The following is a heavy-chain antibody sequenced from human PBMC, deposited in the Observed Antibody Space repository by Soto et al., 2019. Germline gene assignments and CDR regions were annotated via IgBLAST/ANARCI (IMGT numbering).Heavy chain of an antibody. Sequence: QVQLVQSGAEVKKPGSSLKVSCETSGGTSTIYTITWVRQAPGQGLQWMGRIVPTLRLTNYAQDFQGRLTLTADTSTSTAHMELSSLTSEDTAVYYCATAKYGAGRVGVDTWGQGTLVTVSS. V-gene: IGHV1-69*02. J-gene: IGHJ5*02. CDR2: IVPTLRLT. CDR1: GGTSTIYT. CDR3: ATAKYGAGRVGVDT. D-gene: IGHD1-26*01.